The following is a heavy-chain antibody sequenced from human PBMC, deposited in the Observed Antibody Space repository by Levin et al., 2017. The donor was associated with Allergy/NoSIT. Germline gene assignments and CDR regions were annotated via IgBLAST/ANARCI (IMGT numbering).Heavy chain of an antibody. D-gene: IGHD3-16*01. J-gene: IGHJ6*02. CDR3: ARDLVGYDYVWGSHSYGMDV. V-gene: IGHV3-74*01. CDR2: INSDGSST. Sequence: PGGSLRLSCAASGFTFSSYWMHWVRQAPGKGLVWVSRINSDGSSTSYADSVKGRFTISRDNAKNTLYLQMNSLRAEDTAVYYCARDLVGYDYVWGSHSYGMDVWGQGTTVTVSS. CDR1: GFTFSSYW.